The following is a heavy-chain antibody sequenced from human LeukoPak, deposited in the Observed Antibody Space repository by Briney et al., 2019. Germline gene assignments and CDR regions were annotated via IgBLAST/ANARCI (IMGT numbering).Heavy chain of an antibody. CDR2: IKQDGSDK. CDR1: GFPFSSYW. J-gene: IGHJ4*02. CDR3: ARLTGTTGFDY. V-gene: IGHV3-7*01. Sequence: TGGSLRLSCAASGFPFSSYWMSWVRQAPGKGLERVANIKQDGSDKYYVDSVKGRFTISRDNAKNSLYLQLNSLRADDTAVYYCARLTGTTGFDYWGQGTLVTVSS. D-gene: IGHD1-1*01.